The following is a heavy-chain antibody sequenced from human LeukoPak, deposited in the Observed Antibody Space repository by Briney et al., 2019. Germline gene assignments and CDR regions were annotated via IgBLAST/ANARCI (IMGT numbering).Heavy chain of an antibody. CDR3: ARTNYYDSSGYLGFDY. CDR1: GYTFTSYY. J-gene: IGHJ4*02. CDR2: INPSGGST. V-gene: IGHV1-46*01. D-gene: IGHD3-22*01. Sequence: ASVKVSCKASGYTFTSYYMHWVRQAPGQGLEWMGIINPSGGSTSYAQKFQGRVTMTRDMSTSTVYMELSSLRSEDTAVYYCARTNYYDSSGYLGFDYWGQGTLVTVSS.